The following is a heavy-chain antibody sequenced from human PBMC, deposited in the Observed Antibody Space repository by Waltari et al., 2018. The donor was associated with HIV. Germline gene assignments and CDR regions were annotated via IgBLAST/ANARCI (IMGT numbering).Heavy chain of an antibody. J-gene: IGHJ6*02. Sequence: QVQLQQWGAGLLKPSETLSLTCAFYAGSFIGYYWIRICQPPEKGLKWIAEINHSGSNNYNPSLKSRVTISIDTSKKQFSLKLSSVTAADTAVYYCARTGIEDYYYYGMDVWGQGTTVTVSS. D-gene: IGHD3-10*01. V-gene: IGHV4-34*01. CDR3: ARTGIEDYYYYGMDV. CDR1: AGSFIGYY. CDR2: INHSGSN.